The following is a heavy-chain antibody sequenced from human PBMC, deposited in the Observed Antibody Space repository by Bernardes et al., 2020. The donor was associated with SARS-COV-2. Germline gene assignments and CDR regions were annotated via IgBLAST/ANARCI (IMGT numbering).Heavy chain of an antibody. CDR3: ARDSGGLLDY. CDR2: ISYDGSNK. D-gene: IGHD3-16*01. J-gene: IGHJ4*02. Sequence: GSLRLSCAASGFTFSSYAMHWVRQAPGKGLEWVAVISYDGSNKYYADSVKGRFTISRDNSKNTLYLQMNSLRAEDTAVYYCARDSGGLLDYWGQGTLVTVSS. CDR1: GFTFSSYA. V-gene: IGHV3-30*01.